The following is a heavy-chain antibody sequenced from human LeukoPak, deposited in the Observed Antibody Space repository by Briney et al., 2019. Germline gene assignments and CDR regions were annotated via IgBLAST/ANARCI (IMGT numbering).Heavy chain of an antibody. Sequence: ASVKVSCKASGYTFTSYYMHWVRQAPGQGLEWMGIINPSGGSTSYAQKFQGRVTMTRDTSTSTAYMELSSLRSEDTAVYYCARAYGESYYCSSTSCYNTGFDYWGQGTLVTVSS. D-gene: IGHD2-2*02. CDR2: INPSGGST. V-gene: IGHV1-46*01. CDR1: GYTFTSYY. CDR3: ARAYGESYYCSSTSCYNTGFDY. J-gene: IGHJ4*02.